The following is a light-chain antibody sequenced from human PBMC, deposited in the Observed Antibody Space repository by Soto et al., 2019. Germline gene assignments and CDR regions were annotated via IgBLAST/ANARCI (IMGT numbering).Light chain of an antibody. CDR2: DAS. Sequence: IFMTQSPATLSVSPGGRATLSCSASEDGSSKLAGYQQKPGLPPSLVIYDASTRATGIPGRLRGSGSGKDFTLTISGLQSEDFAIYYWRQYDTWPPGTFGQGTKVEI. CDR3: RQYDTWPPGT. J-gene: IGKJ1*01. V-gene: IGKV3-15*01. CDR1: EDGSSK.